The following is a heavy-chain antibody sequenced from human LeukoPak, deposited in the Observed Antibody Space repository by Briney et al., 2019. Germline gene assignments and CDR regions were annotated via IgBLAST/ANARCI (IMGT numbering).Heavy chain of an antibody. CDR3: ARGGAGLVVVPAARFDP. D-gene: IGHD2-2*01. CDR2: MNPNSGNT. J-gene: IGHJ5*02. CDR1: GYTFTSDD. Sequence: VASVKVSCKASGYTFTSDDINWVRQATGQGLEWMGWMNPNSGNTGYAQKFQGRVTMTRNTSISTAYMELSSLRSEDTAVYYCARGGAGLVVVPAARFDPWGQGTLVTVSS. V-gene: IGHV1-8*01.